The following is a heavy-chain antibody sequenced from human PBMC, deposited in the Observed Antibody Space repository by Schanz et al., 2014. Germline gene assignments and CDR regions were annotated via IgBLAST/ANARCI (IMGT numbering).Heavy chain of an antibody. CDR3: ATMWGYCTATACQILEVLDV. Sequence: QVQLVQSGAEVKKPGASVRVSFKVSGYAFTTYGISWVRQAPGQGLEWMGWISPYNGNTNYAQKLQGRVTMTADTSTSTSYMELTSLRFDDTAVYYCATMWGYCTATACQILEVLDVWGQGTMVTVSS. J-gene: IGHJ3*01. D-gene: IGHD2-8*02. CDR1: GYAFTTYG. CDR2: ISPYNGNT. V-gene: IGHV1-18*01.